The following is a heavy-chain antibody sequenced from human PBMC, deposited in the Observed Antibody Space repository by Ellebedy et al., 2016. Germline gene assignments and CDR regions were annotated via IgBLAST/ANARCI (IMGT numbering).Heavy chain of an antibody. CDR3: ARGYTSSSAFDY. V-gene: IGHV1-18*01. Sequence: ASVKVSXXASGYTFTSYGISWVRQAPGQGLEWMGWISAYNGNTNYAQKLQGRVTMTTDTSTSTAYMELSRLRPDDTAVYYCARGYTSSSAFDYWGQGTLVTVSS. CDR1: GYTFTSYG. J-gene: IGHJ4*02. D-gene: IGHD6-6*01. CDR2: ISAYNGNT.